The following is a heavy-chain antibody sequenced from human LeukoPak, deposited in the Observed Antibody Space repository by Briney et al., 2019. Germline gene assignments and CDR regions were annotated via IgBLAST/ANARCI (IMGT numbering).Heavy chain of an antibody. V-gene: IGHV3-30*02. D-gene: IGHD3-16*01. J-gene: IGHJ4*02. Sequence: GGSLRLSCATSEFIFSNHGMHWARQAPGKGLEWVAFEQKVGSYKKYADSVKGRFTISRDNSKNTLYLQMNSLRVEDTAVYYCANISNSFVPDYWGQGSLVTVSS. CDR2: EQKVGSYK. CDR1: EFIFSNHG. CDR3: ANISNSFVPDY.